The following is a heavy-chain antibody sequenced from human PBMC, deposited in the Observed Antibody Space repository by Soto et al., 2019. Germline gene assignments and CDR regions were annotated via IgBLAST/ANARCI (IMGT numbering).Heavy chain of an antibody. J-gene: IGHJ4*02. D-gene: IGHD2-15*01. Sequence: QVQLQESGPGLVKPSQTLSLTCPFSGGPISSGNYYWSWIRQHPGKGLEWIGYIFYSGSTYYNPSLQSRVTISVDTSKNQFSLKLSSVTAADTAVYYCARGGSGDIVVVAAIDYWGQGTLVTVSS. V-gene: IGHV4-31*03. CDR1: GGPISSGNYY. CDR3: ARGGSGDIVVVAAIDY. CDR2: IFYSGST.